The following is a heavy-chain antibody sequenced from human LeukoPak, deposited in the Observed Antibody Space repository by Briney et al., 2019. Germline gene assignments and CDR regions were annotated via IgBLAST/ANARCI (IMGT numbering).Heavy chain of an antibody. CDR2: ISGSGGST. J-gene: IGHJ6*02. CDR1: GFTFSSYA. Sequence: PGGSLRLSCAASGFTFSSYAMSWVRQAPGKGLEWVSAISGSGGSTYYADSVKGRFTISRDNSKNTLYLQMNSLRAEDTAVYYCAKNIVVVPAADSYHYYYYGMDVWGQGTTVTVSS. CDR3: AKNIVVVPAADSYHYYYYGMDV. D-gene: IGHD2-2*01. V-gene: IGHV3-23*01.